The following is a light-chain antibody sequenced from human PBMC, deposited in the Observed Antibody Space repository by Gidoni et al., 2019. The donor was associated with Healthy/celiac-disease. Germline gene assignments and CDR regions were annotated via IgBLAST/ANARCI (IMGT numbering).Light chain of an antibody. CDR2: SNN. V-gene: IGLV1-44*01. Sequence: QSVLTQPPSASGTPGQRVTISCSGSSSNLGSNTVNWYQPLPGTAPKLLIYSNNQRPSGVPDRFSGSKSGTSASLAISGLQSEDEADYYCAAWDDSLNGLWVFGGGTKLTVL. CDR1: SSNLGSNT. J-gene: IGLJ3*02. CDR3: AAWDDSLNGLWV.